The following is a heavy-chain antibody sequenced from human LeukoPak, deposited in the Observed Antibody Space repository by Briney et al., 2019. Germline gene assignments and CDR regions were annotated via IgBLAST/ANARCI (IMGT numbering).Heavy chain of an antibody. Sequence: GESLKTSCKGSGYNFANYWIGWVRQMPGKGLEWMGIIYPGDSESRYSPSFKGQVTISVDKTISTAYLQWGSLKASDTAMYYCARLYYYDSSGPDYWGQGTLVTVSS. CDR3: ARLYYYDSSGPDY. V-gene: IGHV5-51*01. J-gene: IGHJ4*02. CDR2: IYPGDSES. D-gene: IGHD3-22*01. CDR1: GYNFANYW.